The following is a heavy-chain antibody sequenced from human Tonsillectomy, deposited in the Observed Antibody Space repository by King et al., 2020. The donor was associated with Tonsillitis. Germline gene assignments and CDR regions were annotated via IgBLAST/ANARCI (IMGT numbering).Heavy chain of an antibody. CDR3: ARCEIAVATCFDY. J-gene: IGHJ4*02. Sequence: VQLQQWGAGLLKPSETLSLTCAVYGGSFSGYYWSWIRQPPGKGLEWIGETNHSGSTNYNPSLKSRVTISVDTSKNQFSLKLSSVTAADTAVYYCARCEIAVATCFDYWGQGTLVTVSS. D-gene: IGHD6-19*01. CDR1: GGSFSGYY. V-gene: IGHV4-34*01. CDR2: TNHSGST.